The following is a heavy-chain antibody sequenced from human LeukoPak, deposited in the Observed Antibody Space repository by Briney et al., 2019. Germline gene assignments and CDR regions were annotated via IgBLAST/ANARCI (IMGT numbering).Heavy chain of an antibody. CDR3: ARDDSDY. CDR2: IKHDGSQK. Sequence: GGSLRLSCAGSGFSFSNYWVSWVRQTPGKGLEWVAGIKHDGSQKFYVDSVKGRFTISRDTAKNSLYLQMNSLRAEDTAVYYCARDDSDYWGQGTLVTVSS. V-gene: IGHV3-7*01. J-gene: IGHJ4*02. CDR1: GFSFSNYW. D-gene: IGHD2-21*01.